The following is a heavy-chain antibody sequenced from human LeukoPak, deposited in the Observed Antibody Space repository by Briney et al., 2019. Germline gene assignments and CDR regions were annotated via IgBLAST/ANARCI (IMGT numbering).Heavy chain of an antibody. D-gene: IGHD3-3*01. J-gene: IGHJ5*02. CDR2: IYPGGSDI. Sequence: GESLKISCKGSGYSFTKYWIAWVRQMPGKGLEFMGIIYPGGSDIRYSPSFEGQVTISADKSSDTAYLQWSSLRASDTAIYYCARRLGDWFDAWGQGTLVTVSS. V-gene: IGHV5-51*01. CDR3: ARRLGDWFDA. CDR1: GYSFTKYW.